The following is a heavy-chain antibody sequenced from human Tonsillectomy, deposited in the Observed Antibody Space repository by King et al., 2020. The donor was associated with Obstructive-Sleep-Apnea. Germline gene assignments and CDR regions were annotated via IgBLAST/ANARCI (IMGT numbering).Heavy chain of an antibody. CDR3: ARVIYSYGIRHDAFDI. D-gene: IGHD5-18*01. V-gene: IGHV4-38-2*02. Sequence: VQLQESGPGLVKPSETLSLTCTVSGYSISSGYYWGWIRQPPGKGLAWIGSIYHSGSTYYNPSLKSRVTISRDTAKNQFSLKLSSVTAADTAGYYCARVIYSYGIRHDAFDIWGQGTMVTVSS. CDR1: GYSISSGYY. J-gene: IGHJ3*02. CDR2: IYHSGST.